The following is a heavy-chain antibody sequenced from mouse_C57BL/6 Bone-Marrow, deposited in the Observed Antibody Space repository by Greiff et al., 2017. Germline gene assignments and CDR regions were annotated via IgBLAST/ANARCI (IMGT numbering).Heavy chain of an antibody. V-gene: IGHV7-1*01. Sequence: EVKLVESGGGLVQSGRSLRLSCATSGFTFSDFYMEWVRQAPGKGLEWIAASRNKANDYTTEYSASVKGRFIVSRDTSQSILYLQMNAQRADDTAIYYCASDAIYDSYYTYWYFDVWGTGTTVTVSS. D-gene: IGHD2-3*01. J-gene: IGHJ1*03. CDR3: ASDAIYDSYYTYWYFDV. CDR1: GFTFSDFY. CDR2: SRNKANDYTT.